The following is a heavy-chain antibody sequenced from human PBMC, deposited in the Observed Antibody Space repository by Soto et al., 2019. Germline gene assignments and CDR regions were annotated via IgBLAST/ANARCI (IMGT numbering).Heavy chain of an antibody. V-gene: IGHV5-51*01. D-gene: IGHD6-13*01. CDR3: ARLFGMVAAAGRLNYFDY. Sequence: GESLKISCKGSGYSFTSYWIGWVRQMPGKGLEWMGIIYPGDSDTRYSPSFQGQVTISADKSISTAYLQWSSLKASDTAMYYFARLFGMVAAAGRLNYFDYWGQGTLVTVSS. CDR2: IYPGDSDT. CDR1: GYSFTSYW. J-gene: IGHJ4*02.